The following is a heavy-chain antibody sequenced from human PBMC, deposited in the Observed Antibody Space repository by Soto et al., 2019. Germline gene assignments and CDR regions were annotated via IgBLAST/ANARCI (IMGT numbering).Heavy chain of an antibody. J-gene: IGHJ6*02. D-gene: IGHD4-17*01. Sequence: HPGGSLRLSCAASGFTFSSYAMSWVRQAPGKGLEWVSAISGSGGSTYYADSVKGRFTISRDNSKNTLYLQMNSLRAEDTAVYYCAKVYGDYDLGMDVWGQGTTVTVSS. CDR3: AKVYGDYDLGMDV. CDR1: GFTFSSYA. CDR2: ISGSGGST. V-gene: IGHV3-23*01.